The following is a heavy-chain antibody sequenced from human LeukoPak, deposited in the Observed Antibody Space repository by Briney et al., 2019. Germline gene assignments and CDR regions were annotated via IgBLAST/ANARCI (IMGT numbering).Heavy chain of an antibody. V-gene: IGHV1-18*01. Sequence: ASVKVSCKASGYTFTSYGISWVRQAPGQGLEWMGWISAYNGNTNYAQKLQGRVTMTTDTSTSTAYMELRSLRSDDTAVYYCARDPMVVAAPGWSDYWGQGTLVTVSS. CDR2: ISAYNGNT. CDR1: GYTFTSYG. J-gene: IGHJ4*02. D-gene: IGHD2-15*01. CDR3: ARDPMVVAAPGWSDY.